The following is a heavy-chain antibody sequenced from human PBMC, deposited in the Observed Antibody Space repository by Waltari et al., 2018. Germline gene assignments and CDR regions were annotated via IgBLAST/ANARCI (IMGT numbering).Heavy chain of an antibody. J-gene: IGHJ6*02. D-gene: IGHD2-8*01. CDR1: DFSVSSYY. CDR3: ARGNTKYGMDV. V-gene: IGHV3-53*01. CDR2: LYHAGNT. Sequence: EVQLVECGGHLIQPGGSLRVSCAASDFSVSSYYMNWVRPAPGKGLEWVSILYHAGNTYYADSVKGRFTFSRDNSKNTLYLQMNSLRAEDTAVYYCARGNTKYGMDVWGPGTTVTVSS.